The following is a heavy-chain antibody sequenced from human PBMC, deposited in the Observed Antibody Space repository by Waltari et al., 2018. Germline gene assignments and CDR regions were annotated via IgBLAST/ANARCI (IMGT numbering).Heavy chain of an antibody. D-gene: IGHD3-16*01. CDR3: ARREHFGDSLDY. CDR2: INPNTGDT. J-gene: IGHJ4*02. V-gene: IGHV1-2*02. CDR1: GYTFTGYY. Sequence: QVQLVQSGAEVKKPGASVRVPCKASGYTFTGYYIHWVRQAPGQGLEWMGRINPNTGDTKFAQNFRVRVTMTRDTSISTAYMELSGLRSDDTAMYFCARREHFGDSLDYWGQGTLVAVSS.